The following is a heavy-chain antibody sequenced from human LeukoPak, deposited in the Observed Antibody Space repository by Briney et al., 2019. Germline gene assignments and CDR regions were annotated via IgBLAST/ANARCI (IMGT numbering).Heavy chain of an antibody. J-gene: IGHJ4*02. CDR3: AKEIWFGELGPVDY. V-gene: IGHV3-23*01. D-gene: IGHD3-10*01. CDR2: ISGSGGST. CDR1: GFTFSSYA. Sequence: GGSLRLSCAASGFTFSSYAMSWVRQAPGKGLEWVSAISGSGGSTYYADSVKGRFTISRDNSKNTLYLQMNSLRAEDTVVYYCAKEIWFGELGPVDYWGQGTLVTVSS.